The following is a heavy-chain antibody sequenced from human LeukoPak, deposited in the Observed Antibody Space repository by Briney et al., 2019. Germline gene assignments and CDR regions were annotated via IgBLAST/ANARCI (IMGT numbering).Heavy chain of an antibody. CDR3: ARDKVGTGYYFDY. J-gene: IGHJ4*02. D-gene: IGHD1-1*01. Sequence: PGGSLRLSCVASEFTFINYGMNWVRQAPGKGLEWVSYISGSSSSIYYADSVKGCFTISRDNAKDSVYLHMNSLRAEDTAVYFCARDKVGTGYYFDYWGQGTLVTVSS. CDR2: ISGSSSSI. V-gene: IGHV3-48*04. CDR1: EFTFINYG.